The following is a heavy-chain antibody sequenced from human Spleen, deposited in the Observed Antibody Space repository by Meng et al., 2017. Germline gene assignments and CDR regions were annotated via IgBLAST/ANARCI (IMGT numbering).Heavy chain of an antibody. V-gene: IGHV3-7*01. CDR1: GFTFSSYW. CDR3: ARDPNHGDPGVRDF. J-gene: IGHJ4*02. D-gene: IGHD4-17*01. Sequence: GGSLRLSCAASGFTFSSYWMSWVRQAPGKGLEWVANIKQDGSEKYYVDSVKGRFTISRDNAKNSLYLQMNSLRAEDTAVYYCARDPNHGDPGVRDFWGQGTLVTVSS. CDR2: IKQDGSEK.